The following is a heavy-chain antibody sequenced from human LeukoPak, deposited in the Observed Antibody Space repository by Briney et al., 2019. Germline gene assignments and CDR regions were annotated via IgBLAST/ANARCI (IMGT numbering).Heavy chain of an antibody. V-gene: IGHV3-53*05. J-gene: IGHJ4*02. CDR3: ARDRRHYFDY. CDR2: IYSGGST. CDR1: GVIVSGNY. Sequence: GGSLRLSCAASGVIVSGNYMSWVRQAPGKGLEWVSLIYSGGSTYYADSVKGRFTISRDNSKNTLYLQMNSLRAEDTAVYYCARDRRHYFDYWGQGTLVTVSS.